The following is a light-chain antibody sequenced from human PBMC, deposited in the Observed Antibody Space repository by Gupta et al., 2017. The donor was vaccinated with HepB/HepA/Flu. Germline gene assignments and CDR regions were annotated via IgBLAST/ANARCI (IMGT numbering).Light chain of an antibody. J-gene: IGKJ2*01. CDR2: WAS. CDR1: QSVLYSSNNKNY. CDR3: QQDDSTPDT. Sequence: DIVMTQSPDSLAVSLGERATINCKSSQSVLYSSNNKNYLAWYQQKPGRPPKLLIYWASTRESGVPDRFSGSGSGTDFTLTISSLQAEDVAVYYCQQDDSTPDTFGQGTKLEIK. V-gene: IGKV4-1*01.